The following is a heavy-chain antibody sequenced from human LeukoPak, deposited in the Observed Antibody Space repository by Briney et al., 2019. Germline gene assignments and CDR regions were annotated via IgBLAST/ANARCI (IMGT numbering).Heavy chain of an antibody. J-gene: IGHJ3*02. Sequence: PSETLSLTCTVSGGSISSYYWSWIRQPAGKGLEWIGRIYTSGSTNYNPSLKSRVTMSVDTSKNQFSLKLSSVTAADTAMYYCARGGTYYYDSLDAFDIWGQGTMVTVSS. CDR2: IYTSGST. V-gene: IGHV4-4*07. D-gene: IGHD3-22*01. CDR1: GGSISSYY. CDR3: ARGGTYYYDSLDAFDI.